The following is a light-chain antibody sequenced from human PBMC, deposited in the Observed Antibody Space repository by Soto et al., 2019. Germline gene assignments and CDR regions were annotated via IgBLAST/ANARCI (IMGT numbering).Light chain of an antibody. CDR1: SSDVGSYNL. Sequence: QSVLTQPASVSGSPGQSITISCTETSSDVGSYNLVSWYQHHPGKAPKLMIYEGTKRPSGVSNRFSASKSGNTASLTISGLQAEDEADYYCCSYAGSSASYVFGTGTKVTVL. J-gene: IGLJ1*01. CDR3: CSYAGSSASYV. CDR2: EGT. V-gene: IGLV2-23*01.